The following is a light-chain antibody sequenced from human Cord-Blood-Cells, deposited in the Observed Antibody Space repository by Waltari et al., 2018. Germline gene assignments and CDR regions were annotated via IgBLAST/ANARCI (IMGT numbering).Light chain of an antibody. V-gene: IGKV4-1*01. CDR3: QQYYSTLWT. Sequence: DIVMTQSTDSLAVSLGERATIICKSSQSVLYSSNNKSYLAWYQQKPGPPPRLLIYWASTRESGVPDRFSGSGSGTDFTLTISSLQAEDVAVYYCQQYYSTLWTFGQGTKVEIK. CDR1: QSVLYSSNNKSY. CDR2: WAS. J-gene: IGKJ1*01.